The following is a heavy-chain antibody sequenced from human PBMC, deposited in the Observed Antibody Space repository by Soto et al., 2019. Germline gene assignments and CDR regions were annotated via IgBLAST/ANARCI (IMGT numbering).Heavy chain of an antibody. CDR3: ARGGDSSGYPVYFDS. D-gene: IGHD3-22*01. J-gene: IGHJ4*02. CDR1: GFSFSKFA. CDR2: IWFDGSNR. V-gene: IGHV3-33*01. Sequence: VQLVESGGGVVQPGGSLRLSCAASGFSFSKFAMHWVRQAPGKGLECVAVIWFDGSNRDYVDSVRGRFTVSRDNSENTLSLQMNNLLAEDTGVYYCARGGDSSGYPVYFDSWGQGTVVTVSS.